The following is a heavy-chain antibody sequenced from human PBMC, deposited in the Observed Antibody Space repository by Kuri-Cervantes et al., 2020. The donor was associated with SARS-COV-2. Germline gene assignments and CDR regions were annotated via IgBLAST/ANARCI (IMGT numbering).Heavy chain of an antibody. CDR2: IRSKAYGGTT. Sequence: GESLKISCTASGFTFGDYAMSWVRQAPGKGLEWVGFIRSKAYGGTTEHAASVKGRFTISRDDSKSIAYLQMNSLKTEDTAVYYCTRDDFWSGYYRDWGQGTLVTVSS. J-gene: IGHJ4*02. D-gene: IGHD3-3*01. V-gene: IGHV3-49*04. CDR3: TRDDFWSGYYRD. CDR1: GFTFGDYA.